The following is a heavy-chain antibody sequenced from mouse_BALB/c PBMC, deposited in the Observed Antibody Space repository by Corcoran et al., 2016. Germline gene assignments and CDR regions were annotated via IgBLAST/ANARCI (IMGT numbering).Heavy chain of an antibody. CDR3: ARTHRSGYFDY. CDR2: INPYNDGT. Sequence: EVQLQQSGPELVKPGASVKMSCKASGYTFTSYVMHWVKQKPGQGLEWIGYINPYNDGTKYNEKFKGKATLTSDKSSSTAYMELSSLTSEDSADYYCARTHRSGYFDYWGQGTTLTVSS. V-gene: IGHV1S136*01. J-gene: IGHJ2*01. D-gene: IGHD3-1*01. CDR1: GYTFTSYV.